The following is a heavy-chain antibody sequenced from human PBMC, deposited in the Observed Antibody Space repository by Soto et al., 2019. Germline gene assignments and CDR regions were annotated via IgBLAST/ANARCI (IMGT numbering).Heavy chain of an antibody. V-gene: IGHV3-48*01. D-gene: IGHD3-22*01. J-gene: IGHJ6*02. CDR1: GFTFSRYS. CDR3: ARDRGYYYDSSGYYGPYYYGMDV. CDR2: ISCSSSTI. Sequence: GGSLRLSCAASGFTFSRYSMNWVRQAPGKGLEWVSYISCSSSTIYYADSVKGRFTISRDNAKNSLYLQMNSLRAEDTAVYYCARDRGYYYDSSGYYGPYYYGMDVWGQGTTVTVSS.